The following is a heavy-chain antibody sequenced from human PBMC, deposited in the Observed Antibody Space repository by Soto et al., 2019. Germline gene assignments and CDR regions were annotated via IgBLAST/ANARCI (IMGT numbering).Heavy chain of an antibody. Sequence: GESLKISCKGSGYSFTSYWISWVRQMPGKGLEWMGRIDPSDSYTNYSPSFQGHVTISADKSISTAYLQWSSLKASDTAMYYCAXQGRTAMVFGYYYGMDVWGLGTTVTVSS. V-gene: IGHV5-10-1*01. D-gene: IGHD5-18*01. CDR3: AXQGRTAMVFGYYYGMDV. CDR2: IDPSDSYT. CDR1: GYSFTSYW. J-gene: IGHJ6*02.